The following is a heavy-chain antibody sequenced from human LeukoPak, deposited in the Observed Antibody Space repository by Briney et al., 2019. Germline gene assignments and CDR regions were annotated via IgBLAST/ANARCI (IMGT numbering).Heavy chain of an antibody. CDR1: GFTFDDYA. Sequence: GGSLRLSCAASGFTFDDYAMHWVRRAPGKGLEWVSGISWNSGSIGYADSVKGRFTISRDNAKNSLYLQMNSLRAEDTALYYCAKGSTYYDSSGYPDYWGQGTLVTVSS. J-gene: IGHJ4*02. V-gene: IGHV3-9*01. CDR2: ISWNSGSI. CDR3: AKGSTYYDSSGYPDY. D-gene: IGHD3-22*01.